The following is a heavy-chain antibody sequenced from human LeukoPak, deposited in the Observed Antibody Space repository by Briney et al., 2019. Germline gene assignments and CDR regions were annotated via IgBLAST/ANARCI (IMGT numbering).Heavy chain of an antibody. CDR2: IYYAGSS. Sequence: SETLSLTCTVSGVSIKNYYWSWIRQPPGKGLEWIANIYYAGSSNYNPSLKSRVSVSIDASKNHLSLKLTSVTAADTAMYYCARGRFSVATVDYWGQGTLVTVSS. V-gene: IGHV4-59*08. CDR1: GVSIKNYY. CDR3: ARGRFSVATVDY. J-gene: IGHJ4*02. D-gene: IGHD5-12*01.